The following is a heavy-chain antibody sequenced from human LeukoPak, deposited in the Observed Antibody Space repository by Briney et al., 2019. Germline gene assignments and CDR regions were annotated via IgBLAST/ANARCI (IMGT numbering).Heavy chain of an antibody. CDR1: GYSISSGYY. CDR2: IYHSGST. Sequence: PSETLSLTCAVSGYSISSGYYWGWIRQPPGKGLEWIGSIYHSGSTYYNPSLKSRVTISVGTSKNQFSLKLSSVTAADTAVYYCARDRRDCNSINCWGAVFDHWGQGTLVTVSS. CDR3: ARDRRDCNSINCWGAVFDH. J-gene: IGHJ4*02. V-gene: IGHV4-38-2*02. D-gene: IGHD2-2*01.